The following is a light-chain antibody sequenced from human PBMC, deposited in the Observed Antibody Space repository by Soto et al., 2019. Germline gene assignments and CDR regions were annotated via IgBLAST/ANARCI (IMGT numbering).Light chain of an antibody. CDR3: QHYYSSPPST. CDR2: AAS. V-gene: IGKV3-20*01. CDR1: RSFASSY. Sequence: EIVLTQSPVTLSLSPGERATLSCRASRSFASSYLGWYQQKTGQAPRLLIYAASTRATGIPDRFSGSGSATDFTLTISRLEPEDSAVYYCQHYYSSPPSTFGQGTKLEIK. J-gene: IGKJ2*01.